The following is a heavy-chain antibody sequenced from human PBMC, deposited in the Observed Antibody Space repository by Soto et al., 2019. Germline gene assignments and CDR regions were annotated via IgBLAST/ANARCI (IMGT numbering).Heavy chain of an antibody. J-gene: IGHJ4*02. Sequence: EVQLVESGGGLVQPGGSLRLSCAASGFTFSSYGMNWVRQAPGKGLEWVSHISGSTSVKYYADSVKGRFTISRDHAKNSLFLQMNSLRDEDTAVYYCTRDRPLGVHTYVCDYWGQVTLVTVSS. V-gene: IGHV3-48*02. CDR3: TRDRPLGVHTYVCDY. D-gene: IGHD5-18*01. CDR1: GFTFSSYG. CDR2: ISGSTSVK.